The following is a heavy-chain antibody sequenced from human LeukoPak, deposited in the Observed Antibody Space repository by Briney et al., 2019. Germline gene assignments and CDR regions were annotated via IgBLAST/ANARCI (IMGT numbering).Heavy chain of an antibody. Sequence: GASVKVSCKASGYTLTGYYLHWVRQAPGQGLERMGWINPYTGATHSAQKFQGRITMTRDTSISTAYMDLSRLRSDDTAVYYCARDRVGSGWPRPYYFEVWGQGTLVTVSS. J-gene: IGHJ4*02. V-gene: IGHV1-2*02. CDR1: GYTLTGYY. CDR3: ARDRVGSGWPRPYYFEV. D-gene: IGHD6-19*01. CDR2: INPYTGAT.